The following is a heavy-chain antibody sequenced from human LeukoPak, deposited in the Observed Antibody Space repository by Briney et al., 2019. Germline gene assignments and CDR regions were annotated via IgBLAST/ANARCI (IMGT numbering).Heavy chain of an antibody. Sequence: GGSLRLSCAASGFTFSSYAMSWVRQAPGKGLEWVSGISGSGGSTYYADSVKGRFTISRDNSKNTLYLQMNSLRAEDTAVYYCARDRVTSSSWYNDAFDIWGQGTMVTVSS. V-gene: IGHV3-23*01. CDR2: ISGSGGST. D-gene: IGHD6-13*01. J-gene: IGHJ3*02. CDR3: ARDRVTSSSWYNDAFDI. CDR1: GFTFSSYA.